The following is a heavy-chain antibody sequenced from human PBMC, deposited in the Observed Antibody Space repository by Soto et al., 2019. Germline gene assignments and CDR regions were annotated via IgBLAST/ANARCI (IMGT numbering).Heavy chain of an antibody. D-gene: IGHD2-2*01. CDR3: ARARYCSSTSCQYFDY. J-gene: IGHJ4*02. Sequence: QVQLQESGPGLVKPSETLSLTCTVSGGSISSYYWSWIRQPARKGLEWIGRIYTSGSTNYNPSLKIRVTMSVDTSKNQFSLNLSSVTAADTAVYYCARARYCSSTSCQYFDYWGQGTLVTVSS. V-gene: IGHV4-4*07. CDR2: IYTSGST. CDR1: GGSISSYY.